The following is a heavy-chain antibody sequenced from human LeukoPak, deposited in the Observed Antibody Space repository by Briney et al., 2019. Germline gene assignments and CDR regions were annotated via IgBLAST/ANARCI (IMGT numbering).Heavy chain of an antibody. D-gene: IGHD3-22*01. CDR3: ASELYDSSGYYFDY. CDR2: IYYSGST. J-gene: IGHJ4*02. CDR1: GGSISSSSYY. V-gene: IGHV4-39*01. Sequence: SETLSLTCTVSGGSISSSSYYWGWIRQPPGKGLEWIGSIYYSGSTYYNPSLMSRVTISVDTSKNQFSLKLSSVTAADTAVYYCASELYDSSGYYFDYWGQGTLVTVSS.